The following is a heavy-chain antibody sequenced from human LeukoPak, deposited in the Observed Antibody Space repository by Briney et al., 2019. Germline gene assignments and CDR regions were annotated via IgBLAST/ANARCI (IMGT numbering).Heavy chain of an antibody. J-gene: IGHJ6*02. V-gene: IGHV3-30-3*01. CDR2: ISYDGSNK. Sequence: GGSLRLSCAASGLTFSSYAMHWVRQAPGKGLEWVAVISYDGSNKYYADSVKGRFTISRDNSKNTLYLQMNSLRAEDTAVYYCARMGMVRGVSDDYYYYGMDVWGQGTTVTVSS. CDR3: ARMGMVRGVSDDYYYYGMDV. D-gene: IGHD3-10*01. CDR1: GLTFSSYA.